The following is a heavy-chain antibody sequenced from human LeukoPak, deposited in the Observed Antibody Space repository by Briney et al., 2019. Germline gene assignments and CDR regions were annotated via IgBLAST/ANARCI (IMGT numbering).Heavy chain of an antibody. D-gene: IGHD3-16*01. CDR1: GFTFSSYA. Sequence: GGSLRLSCAASGFTFSSYAMSWVRQAPGKGLEWVSAISGSGGSTYYADSVKGRFTISRDNSKNTLYLQMNSLRAEDTAVYYCARDGFGGSSGIWGQGTMVTVSS. CDR3: ARDGFGGSSGI. CDR2: ISGSGGST. J-gene: IGHJ3*02. V-gene: IGHV3-23*01.